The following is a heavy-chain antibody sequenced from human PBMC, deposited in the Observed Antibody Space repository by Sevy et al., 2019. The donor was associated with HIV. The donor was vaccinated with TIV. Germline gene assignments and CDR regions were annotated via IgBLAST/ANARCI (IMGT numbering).Heavy chain of an antibody. Sequence: ASVKVSCKASGGTFSSYAISWVRQAPGQGLEWMGGIIPILGIANYAQKFQGRVTITADKSTSTAYMELSSLRSEDTAVYYCARDRVSGEYSSSSDYYYMDVWGKGTTVTVSS. V-gene: IGHV1-69*10. CDR3: ARDRVSGEYSSSSDYYYMDV. CDR1: GGTFSSYA. J-gene: IGHJ6*03. CDR2: IIPILGIA. D-gene: IGHD6-6*01.